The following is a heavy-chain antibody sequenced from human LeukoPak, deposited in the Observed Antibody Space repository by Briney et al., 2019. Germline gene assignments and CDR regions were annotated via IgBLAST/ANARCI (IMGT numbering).Heavy chain of an antibody. Sequence: SETLSLNCAVSGGSFNGYYCNWIRQPPGKGLEWIGEINESGSTNYNSSLKSRLTISVDTSKNQFSLKLSSVTAADTAVYYCARERRRVPLIYSPIVDTAMVRVGRGYYYYYMDVWGKGTTVTVSS. D-gene: IGHD5-18*01. J-gene: IGHJ6*03. V-gene: IGHV4-34*01. CDR3: ARERRRVPLIYSPIVDTAMVRVGRGYYYYYMDV. CDR2: INESGST. CDR1: GGSFNGYY.